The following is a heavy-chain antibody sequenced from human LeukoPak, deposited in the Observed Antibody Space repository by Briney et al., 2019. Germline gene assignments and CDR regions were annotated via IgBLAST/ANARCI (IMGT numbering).Heavy chain of an antibody. J-gene: IGHJ4*02. V-gene: IGHV3-7*01. D-gene: IGHD3-16*01. CDR3: ARDGGYFTYNY. CDR2: IREDGAEK. CDR1: GFTFSSYW. Sequence: GESLRLSCAASGFTFSSYWMNWLRQAPGKGLEWVANIREDGAEKYYVDSVKGRFTISRDNAKNSLYLQINSLRAEDTALYYCARDGGYFTYNYWGQGALVTVSS.